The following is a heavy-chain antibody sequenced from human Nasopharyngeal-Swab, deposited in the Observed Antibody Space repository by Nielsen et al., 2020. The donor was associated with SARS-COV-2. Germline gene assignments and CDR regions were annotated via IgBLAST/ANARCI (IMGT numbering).Heavy chain of an antibody. CDR3: ARDWNSYSSSSFDY. D-gene: IGHD6-13*01. J-gene: IGHJ4*02. CDR1: GFTFSSYS. Sequence: GGSLTLSCAASGFTFSSYSMNWVRQAPGKGLEWVSYISSSSSTIYYADSVKGRFTISRDNAKNSLYLQMNSLRAEDTAVYYCARDWNSYSSSSFDYWGQGTLVTVSS. CDR2: ISSSSSTI. V-gene: IGHV3-48*04.